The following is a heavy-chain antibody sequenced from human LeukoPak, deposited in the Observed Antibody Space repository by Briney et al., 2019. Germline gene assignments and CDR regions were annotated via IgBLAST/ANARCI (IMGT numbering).Heavy chain of an antibody. D-gene: IGHD5-18*01. CDR3: ARALRRYSYDYPSPAY. CDR2: INWSGGST. Sequence: GGSLRLSCAASGFTFDDYGMSWVRQAPGKGLEWVSGINWSGGSTGYADSVKGRFTISRDNAKNSLYLQMNSLRAEDTALYYCARALRRYSYDYPSPAYWGQGTLVTVSS. J-gene: IGHJ4*02. V-gene: IGHV3-20*04. CDR1: GFTFDDYG.